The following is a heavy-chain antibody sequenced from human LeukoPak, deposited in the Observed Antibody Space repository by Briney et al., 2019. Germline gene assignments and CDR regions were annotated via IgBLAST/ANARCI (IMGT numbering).Heavy chain of an antibody. V-gene: IGHV5-51*01. J-gene: IGHJ6*03. CDR1: GYSFTSYW. CDR2: IYPGDSDT. CDR3: ASQVVGPYYYMDV. D-gene: IGHD2-21*01. Sequence: GESLKISCKSSGYSFTSYWIGWVRQMPGKGLEWMGIIYPGDSDTRYSPSFQGQVTISADKSISTAYLQWSSLKASDTAMYYCASQVVGPYYYMDVWCKGTTVTVSS.